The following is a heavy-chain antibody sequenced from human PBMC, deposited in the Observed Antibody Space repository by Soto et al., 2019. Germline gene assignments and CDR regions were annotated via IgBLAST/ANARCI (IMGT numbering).Heavy chain of an antibody. D-gene: IGHD6-19*01. J-gene: IGHJ4*02. CDR2: ISSNGVNT. CDR3: ARANSGWYGPFDY. CDR1: GFTFSSFP. V-gene: IGHV3-64*01. Sequence: GGSLRLFCAASGFTFSSFPMHWVRQAPGKGLEYVSAISSNGVNTYSANSVKGRFTISRDNSKNTLYLQMGSLRAEDMAVYYCARANSGWYGPFDYWGQGT.